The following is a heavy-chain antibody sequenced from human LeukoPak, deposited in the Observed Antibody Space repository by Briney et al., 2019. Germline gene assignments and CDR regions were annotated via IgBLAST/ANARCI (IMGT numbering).Heavy chain of an antibody. D-gene: IGHD6-6*01. CDR2: INPSGGST. V-gene: IGHV1-46*01. CDR3: AREGQDSEYSSSSGVKMEMGYYYYMDV. CDR1: GYTFTSYY. J-gene: IGHJ6*03. Sequence: ASVKVSCKASGYTFTSYYMHWVRQAPGQGLEWMGIINPSGGSTSYAQKFQGRVTMTRDTSTSTVYMELSSLRSEDTAVYYCAREGQDSEYSSSSGVKMEMGYYYYMDVWGKGTTVTVSS.